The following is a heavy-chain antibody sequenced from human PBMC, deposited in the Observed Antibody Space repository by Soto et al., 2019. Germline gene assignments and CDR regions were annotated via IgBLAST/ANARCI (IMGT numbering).Heavy chain of an antibody. CDR2: ISSSSSYI. CDR3: ARDRLWFGELYAFDI. D-gene: IGHD3-10*01. V-gene: IGHV3-21*01. CDR1: GFTFSSYS. J-gene: IGHJ3*02. Sequence: PSETLRLSCAASGFTFSSYSMNWVRQAPGKGLEWVSSISSSSSYICYADSVKGRFTISRDNAKNSLYLQMNSLRAEDTAVYYCARDRLWFGELYAFDIWGQGTMVTVSS.